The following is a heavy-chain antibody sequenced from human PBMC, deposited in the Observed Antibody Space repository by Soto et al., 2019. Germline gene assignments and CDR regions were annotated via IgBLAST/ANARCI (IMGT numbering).Heavy chain of an antibody. D-gene: IGHD4-17*01. CDR3: ASEIDATTATTLDY. Sequence: QVQLVQSGSEVKKPGASVKVSCKASGYTFSGSVMHWVRQAPGHGLEWMGWINADNGNTKYSQKFQGRVTMTWGTSAITAYMELSSLRSEDTAIYYGASEIDATTATTLDYWGQGTLGTVSS. CDR1: GYTFSGSV. J-gene: IGHJ4*02. V-gene: IGHV1-3*01. CDR2: INADNGNT.